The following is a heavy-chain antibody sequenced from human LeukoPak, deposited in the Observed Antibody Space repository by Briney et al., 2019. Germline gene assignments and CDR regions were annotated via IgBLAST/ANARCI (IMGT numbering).Heavy chain of an antibody. CDR2: IKNDGTVK. D-gene: IGHD2-15*01. Sequence: GGSLRLSCAASGFTFSYHWMTWVRQAPGKGLEWVANIKNDGTVKNYVDSVKGRFTISRDNAKNSLYLQMNSLRAEDTGVYYCAKVIVVVVAAEAFDYWGQGTLVTVSS. J-gene: IGHJ4*02. CDR1: GFTFSYHW. V-gene: IGHV3-7*01. CDR3: AKVIVVVVAAEAFDY.